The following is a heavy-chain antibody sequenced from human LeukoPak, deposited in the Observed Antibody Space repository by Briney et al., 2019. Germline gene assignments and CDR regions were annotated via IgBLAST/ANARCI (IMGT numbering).Heavy chain of an antibody. CDR3: AKRGSAWDLDY. CDR2: LSYDGTNK. D-gene: IGHD6-19*01. V-gene: IGHV3-30*18. CDR1: GFIFSNYG. J-gene: IGHJ4*02. Sequence: GRSLRLSCAASGFIFSNYGMHWVRQAPGKGLEWVAALSYDGTNKYYADSVKGRFTISRDNSKNTLYLQMNNLRAEDTAVYYCAKRGSAWDLDYWGQGTLVTVSS.